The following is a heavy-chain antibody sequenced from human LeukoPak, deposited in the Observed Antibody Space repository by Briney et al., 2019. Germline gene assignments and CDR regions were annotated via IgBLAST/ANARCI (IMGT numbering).Heavy chain of an antibody. CDR2: ISGSGGST. CDR3: AKDRVAGTRYYYYYMDV. D-gene: IGHD2-15*01. CDR1: GFTFSSYG. V-gene: IGHV3-23*01. J-gene: IGHJ6*03. Sequence: GGSLRLSCAASGFTFSSYGMSWVRQAPGKGLEWVSAISGSGGSTYYADSVKGRFTVSRDNSKNTLYLQMNSLRAEDTAVYYCAKDRVAGTRYYYYYMDVWGKGTTVTISS.